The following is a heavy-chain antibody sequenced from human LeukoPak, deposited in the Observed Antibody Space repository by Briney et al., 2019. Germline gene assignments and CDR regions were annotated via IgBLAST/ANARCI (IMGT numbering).Heavy chain of an antibody. CDR2: ISTNGAST. J-gene: IGHJ3*02. CDR3: ARGYCGTTSCYPNDAFDI. Sequence: PGGSLRLSCAASGFTFSSYAMHWVRQAPGKGLEYVSAISTNGASTYYAKSVKGRFTISRDNSKNTLYLQMGSLRAEDMAVHYCARGYCGTTSCYPNDAFDIWGQGTMVTVSS. CDR1: GFTFSSYA. D-gene: IGHD2-2*01. V-gene: IGHV3-64*01.